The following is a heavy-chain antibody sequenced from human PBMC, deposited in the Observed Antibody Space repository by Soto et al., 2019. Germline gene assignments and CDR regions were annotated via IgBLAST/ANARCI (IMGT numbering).Heavy chain of an antibody. CDR1: GGSMNDYY. CDR3: ASGSLVSRYYGLDV. Sequence: SETLSLTCTVSGGSMNDYYWSWIRQPAGKGLEWIGRIFTSGNTNYNPSLRSRLTMSVDTSTNQVSLRLTSVTAADTAVYYCASGSLVSRYYGLDVWGQGTTVAVSS. D-gene: IGHD2-15*01. V-gene: IGHV4-4*07. J-gene: IGHJ6*02. CDR2: IFTSGNT.